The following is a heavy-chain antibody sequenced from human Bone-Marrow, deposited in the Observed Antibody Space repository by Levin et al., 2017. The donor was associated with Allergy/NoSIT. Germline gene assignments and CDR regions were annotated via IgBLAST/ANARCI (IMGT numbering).Heavy chain of an antibody. D-gene: IGHD1-26*01. Sequence: ASVKVSCKASGYTFTGYYMHWVRQAPGQGLEWMGWINPNSGGTNYAQKFQGRVTMTRDTSISTAYMELSRLRSDDTAVYYCARVGATRGSQYYYYGMDVWGQGTTVTVSS. CDR2: INPNSGGT. V-gene: IGHV1-2*02. CDR3: ARVGATRGSQYYYYGMDV. CDR1: GYTFTGYY. J-gene: IGHJ6*02.